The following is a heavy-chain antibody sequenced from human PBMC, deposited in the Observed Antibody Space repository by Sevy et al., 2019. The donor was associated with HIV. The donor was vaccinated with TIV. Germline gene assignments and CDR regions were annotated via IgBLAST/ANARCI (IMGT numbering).Heavy chain of an antibody. CDR1: GFTFSSYA. CDR3: ARGYSSSIYGMDV. D-gene: IGHD6-6*01. J-gene: IGHJ6*02. CDR2: ISSNGGST. V-gene: IGHV3-64*01. Sequence: GGSLRLSCAASGFTFSSYAMHWVRQAPGKGLEYVSAISSNGGSTYYANSVKGRFTISRDNSKNPLYLQMGSLRAEDMAVYYCARGYSSSIYGMDVWGQGTTVTVSS.